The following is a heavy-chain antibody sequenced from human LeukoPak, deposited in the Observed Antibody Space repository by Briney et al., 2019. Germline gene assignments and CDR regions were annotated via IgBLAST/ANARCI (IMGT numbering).Heavy chain of an antibody. D-gene: IGHD6-19*01. CDR1: GYSFTSYW. CDR2: IYPGDSDT. Sequence: GESLQISCQGSGYSFTSYWIGWVRQMPGKGLEWMGIIYPGDSDTRYSPSFQGQVTISADKSISTAYLQWSSLKASDTAMYYCARHEYSSGWYSWFDPWGQGTLVTVSS. CDR3: ARHEYSSGWYSWFDP. J-gene: IGHJ5*02. V-gene: IGHV5-51*01.